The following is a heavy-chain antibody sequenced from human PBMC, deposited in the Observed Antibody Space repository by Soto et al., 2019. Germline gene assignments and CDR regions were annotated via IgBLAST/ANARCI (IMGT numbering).Heavy chain of an antibody. Sequence: ASVKVSCKASGYTFTGYYMHWVRQAPGQGLEWMGWINPNSGGTNDAQKFQGWVTMTRDTSISTAYMELSRLRSDDTAVYYCERNCKMLTCYRYYYYGMDVWGQGTTVTVSS. V-gene: IGHV1-2*04. D-gene: IGHD3-9*01. CDR3: ERNCKMLTCYRYYYYGMDV. CDR2: INPNSGGT. CDR1: GYTFTGYY. J-gene: IGHJ6*02.